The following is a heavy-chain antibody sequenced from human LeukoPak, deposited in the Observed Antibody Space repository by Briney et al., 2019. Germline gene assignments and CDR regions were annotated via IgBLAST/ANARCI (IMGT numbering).Heavy chain of an antibody. D-gene: IGHD2-21*01. CDR2: INPNTGGT. Sequence: ASVKVSCKASGYTFTDYYIHWVRQAPGQGLEWMGWINPNTGGTNYARKVQGRVTMTRETSISTVYMELSRLRSDDTAVYYCARDLEDCSGGDCYWFDPWGQGTLVTVSS. CDR1: GYTFTDYY. V-gene: IGHV1-2*02. J-gene: IGHJ5*02. CDR3: ARDLEDCSGGDCYWFDP.